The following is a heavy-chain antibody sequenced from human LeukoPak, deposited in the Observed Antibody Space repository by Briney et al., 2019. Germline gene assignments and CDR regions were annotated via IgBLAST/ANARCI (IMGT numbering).Heavy chain of an antibody. CDR1: GFTFSSYW. V-gene: IGHV3-7*04. CDR2: INQYGTEK. J-gene: IGHJ4*02. CDR3: AREVREVPH. D-gene: IGHD2-2*01. Sequence: PGGSLRLSCAASGFTFSSYWMSWVRQAPGKGLEWVAKINQYGTEKYYVDSVKGRFTISRGNAKNSLYLQMNSLRAEDTAVYYCAREVREVPHWGQGTLVTVSS.